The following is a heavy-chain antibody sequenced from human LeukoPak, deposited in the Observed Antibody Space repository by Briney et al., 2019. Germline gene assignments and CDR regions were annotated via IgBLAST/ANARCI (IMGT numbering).Heavy chain of an antibody. CDR3: TRMTTGHDY. D-gene: IGHD4-17*01. J-gene: IGHJ4*02. CDR1: GVSFNDYY. V-gene: IGHV4-34*01. CDR2: INHSGYT. Sequence: DPSETLSLTCAVSGVSFNDYYWSWVRQSPGMGLEWIGEINHSGYTNDSPSLKSRVTLSIDTSRKQFSLNLRSVTVADSGIYYCTRMTTGHDYWGQGTLVTVSS.